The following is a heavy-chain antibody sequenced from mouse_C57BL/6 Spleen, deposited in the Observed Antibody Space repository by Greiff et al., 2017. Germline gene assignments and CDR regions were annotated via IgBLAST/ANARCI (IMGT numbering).Heavy chain of an antibody. J-gene: IGHJ3*01. CDR2: INPNNGGT. D-gene: IGHD2-3*01. Sequence: EVQLQQPGPELVKPGASVKISCKASGYTFTDYYMHWVKQSHGKSLEWIGDINPNNGGTTYNQKFKGKATLTVDKSSSTAYMALRSLTSQDSAVYYCARNDGYPAWFAYWGQGTLVTVAA. CDR3: ARNDGYPAWFAY. CDR1: GYTFTDYY. V-gene: IGHV1-26*01.